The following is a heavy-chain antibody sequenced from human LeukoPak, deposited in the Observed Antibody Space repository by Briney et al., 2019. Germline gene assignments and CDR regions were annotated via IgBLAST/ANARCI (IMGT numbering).Heavy chain of an antibody. CDR3: ARMYSSGWNIGAFDV. CDR2: VSHDGNIK. V-gene: IGHV3-30*04. J-gene: IGHJ3*01. CDR1: GFTFNNFA. Sequence: GGSLRLSCAASGFTFNNFAMRWVRQAPGQGLEWVTAVSHDGNIKEYVDSVKGRFTVSRDNSKNTLYLQMNSLRVGDTAIYYWARMYSSGWNIGAFDVWGQGKMVTVSS. D-gene: IGHD6-19*01.